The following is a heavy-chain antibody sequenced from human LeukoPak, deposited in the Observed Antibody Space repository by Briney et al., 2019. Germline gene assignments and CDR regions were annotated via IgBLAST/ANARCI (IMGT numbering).Heavy chain of an antibody. Sequence: ASVKVSCTASGYTFTGYYMHWVRQAPGQGLEWMGRINPNSGGTNYAQKFQGRVTMTRDTSISTAYMELSRLRSDDTAVYYCARAVAARLDNWFDPWGQGTLVTVSS. CDR1: GYTFTGYY. J-gene: IGHJ5*02. CDR3: ARAVAARLDNWFDP. V-gene: IGHV1-2*06. D-gene: IGHD6-6*01. CDR2: INPNSGGT.